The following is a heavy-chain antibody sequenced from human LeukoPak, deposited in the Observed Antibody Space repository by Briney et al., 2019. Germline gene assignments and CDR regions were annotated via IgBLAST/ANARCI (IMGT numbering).Heavy chain of an antibody. D-gene: IGHD6-25*01. Sequence: PSETLSLTCTVSGGSVSSGSYSWTWIRQPPGTGLEWIGYIYYSGSTNYNPSLKSRVTISVDTSKKQFSLKLSSVTAADTAVYYCARARSRRPNRYYFDFWGQGTLVTVSS. CDR2: IYYSGST. CDR3: ARARSRRPNRYYFDF. J-gene: IGHJ4*02. CDR1: GGSVSSGSYS. V-gene: IGHV4-61*01.